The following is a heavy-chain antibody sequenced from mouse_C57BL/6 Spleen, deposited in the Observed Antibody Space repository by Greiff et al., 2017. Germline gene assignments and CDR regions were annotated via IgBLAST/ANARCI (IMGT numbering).Heavy chain of an antibody. Sequence: QVQLKESGAELVRPGASVTLSCKASGYTFTDYEMHWVKQTPVHGLEWIGAIDPDTGGTAYNQKFKGKAILTADKSSSTAYMELRSLTSEDSAVYYCTNLPYPYWGQGTLVTVSA. J-gene: IGHJ3*01. CDR2: IDPDTGGT. CDR1: GYTFTDYE. V-gene: IGHV1-15*01. CDR3: TNLPYPY. D-gene: IGHD2-1*01.